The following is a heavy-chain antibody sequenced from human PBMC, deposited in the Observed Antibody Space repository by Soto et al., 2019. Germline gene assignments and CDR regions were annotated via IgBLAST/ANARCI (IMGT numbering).Heavy chain of an antibody. J-gene: IGHJ5*02. CDR2: IYYSGST. Sequence: PSETLSLTCTVSGGSISSGGYYWSWIRQHPGKGLEWIGYIYYSGSTYYNPSLKSRVTISVDTSKNQFSLKLSSVTAADTAVYYCAREGPTEWVRGVTTWFDPWGQGTLVTVSS. V-gene: IGHV4-31*03. D-gene: IGHD3-10*01. CDR3: AREGPTEWVRGVTTWFDP. CDR1: GGSISSGGYY.